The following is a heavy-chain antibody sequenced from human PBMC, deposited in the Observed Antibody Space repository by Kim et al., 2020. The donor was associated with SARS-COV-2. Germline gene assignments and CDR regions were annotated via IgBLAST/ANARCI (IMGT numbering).Heavy chain of an antibody. CDR3: AASYYYDSSGYYHPGY. D-gene: IGHD3-22*01. V-gene: IGHV4-31*02. J-gene: IGHJ4*02. Sequence: SLKSRVTISVDTSKNQFSLKLSSVTAADTAVYYCAASYYYDSSGYYHPGYWGQGTLVTVSS.